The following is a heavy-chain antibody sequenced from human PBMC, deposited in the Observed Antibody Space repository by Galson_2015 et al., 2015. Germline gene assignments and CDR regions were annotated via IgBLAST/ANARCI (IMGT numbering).Heavy chain of an antibody. Sequence: ETLSLTCAVYGGSFSGYYWSWIRQPPGKGLEWIGEINHSGSTNYNPSLKSRVTISVDTSKNQFSLKLSSVTAADTAVYYCARRRLGYCSSTSCKKLGAWFDPWGQGTLVTVSS. CDR3: ARRRLGYCSSTSCKKLGAWFDP. V-gene: IGHV4-34*01. CDR1: GGSFSGYY. J-gene: IGHJ5*02. CDR2: INHSGST. D-gene: IGHD2-2*01.